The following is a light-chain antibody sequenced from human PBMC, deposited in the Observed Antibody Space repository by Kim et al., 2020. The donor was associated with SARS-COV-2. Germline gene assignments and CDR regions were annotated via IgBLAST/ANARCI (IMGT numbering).Light chain of an antibody. Sequence: QSALTQPTSLSGSPGQSITISCTGTSSDVGSYNYVSWYQQYPGKAPKLMIYDVNKRPSGVSNRFSGSKSGNTASLTISGLQAEDEADYYCSSYATSRSYVFGTGTSVTVL. CDR3: SSYATSRSYV. CDR1: SSDVGSYNY. V-gene: IGLV2-14*01. J-gene: IGLJ1*01. CDR2: DVN.